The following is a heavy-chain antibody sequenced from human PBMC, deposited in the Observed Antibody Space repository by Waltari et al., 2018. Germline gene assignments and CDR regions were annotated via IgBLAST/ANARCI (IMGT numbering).Heavy chain of an antibody. J-gene: IGHJ5*02. V-gene: IGHV4-4*07. CDR2: IYSGGDT. Sequence: QVQLQASCPGLVKPSETLSLTCNVSGGSVSNSYRAWIRKPAGKGLEWIGRIYSGGDTHYNPSFKSRITISVDTSTNQFSLTVTSVTAADTAFYYCVRARVSAQTSMGGFFDPWGQGIEVTVSS. CDR3: VRARVSAQTSMGGFFDP. D-gene: IGHD5-18*01. CDR1: GGSVSNSY.